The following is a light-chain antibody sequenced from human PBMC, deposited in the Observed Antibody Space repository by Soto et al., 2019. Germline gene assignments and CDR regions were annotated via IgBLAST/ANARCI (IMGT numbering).Light chain of an antibody. CDR1: QGISSY. V-gene: IGKV1-9*01. J-gene: IGKJ4*01. CDR3: QQRNRYPIS. Sequence: DIQLTQSPSFLSASVGDRVTITCRASQGISSYLAWYQQKPGKAPKLLIYAASTLQSGVPSRFSGSASGTEFTLTISSQQPEDFATYYCQQRNRYPISFVGGNKVEIK. CDR2: AAS.